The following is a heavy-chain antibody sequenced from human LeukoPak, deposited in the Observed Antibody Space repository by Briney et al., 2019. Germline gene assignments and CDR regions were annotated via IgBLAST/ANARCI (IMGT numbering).Heavy chain of an antibody. CDR1: GGSMTSSSYY. CDR2: VYYVGST. Sequence: SETLSLTCTVSGGSMTSSSYYWGWVRQPPGKGLEWIGSVYYVGSTYYNPSLKSRVTMSLDTSKNQFSLKLSSVTAADTAVYYCARGDTWDFDYWGQGTLVTVSS. J-gene: IGHJ4*02. D-gene: IGHD1-26*01. V-gene: IGHV4-39*07. CDR3: ARGDTWDFDY.